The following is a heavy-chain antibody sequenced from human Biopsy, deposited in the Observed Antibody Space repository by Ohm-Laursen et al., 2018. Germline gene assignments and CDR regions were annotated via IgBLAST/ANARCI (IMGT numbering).Heavy chain of an antibody. Sequence: SETLSLTCAVYGGPFSGYFWTWIRQAPGKGLEWIGGIDDTGDTNYNPSLKRRVNISQERSKNQFPLMLDSGTAADTAVYYCARSVDITVVRGYYFAFWGQGTLVTVSS. J-gene: IGHJ4*02. CDR3: ARSVDITVVRGYYFAF. CDR1: GGPFSGYF. CDR2: IDDTGDT. V-gene: IGHV4-34*01. D-gene: IGHD3-10*01.